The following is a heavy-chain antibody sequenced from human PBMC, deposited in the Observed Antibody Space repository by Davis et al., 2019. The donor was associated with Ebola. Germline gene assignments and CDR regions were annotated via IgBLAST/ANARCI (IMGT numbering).Heavy chain of an antibody. J-gene: IGHJ6*02. CDR1: GGSFSGYY. Sequence: PSETLSLTCAVYGGSFSGYYWSWIRQPPGKGLEWIGEINHSGSTNYNPSLKSRVTISVDTSKNQFSLKLSSVTAADTAVYYCARDSESSVAGHYYYYYGMDVWGQGTTVTVSS. V-gene: IGHV4-34*01. CDR3: ARDSESSVAGHYYYYYGMDV. CDR2: INHSGST. D-gene: IGHD6-19*01.